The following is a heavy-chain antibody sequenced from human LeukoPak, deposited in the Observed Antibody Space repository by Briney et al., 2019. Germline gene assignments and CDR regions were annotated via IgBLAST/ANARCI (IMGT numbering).Heavy chain of an antibody. D-gene: IGHD6-13*01. J-gene: IGHJ6*03. CDR3: ATVGIAAAGPYYSHYYMDV. V-gene: IGHV1-2*02. CDR2: VNLDSGDT. Sequence: GASVKVSCKTSGYTFTGYYMHWVRQAPGQGLEWMGWVNLDSGDTDYARQFRGRVTVTRDTSISTVYLELTWLTSDDTAVYYCATVGIAAAGPYYSHYYMDVWGKGTTVTVSS. CDR1: GYTFTGYY.